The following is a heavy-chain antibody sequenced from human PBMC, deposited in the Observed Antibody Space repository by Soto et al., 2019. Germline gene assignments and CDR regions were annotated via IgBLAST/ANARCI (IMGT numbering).Heavy chain of an antibody. V-gene: IGHV4-4*07. D-gene: IGHD3-16*01. J-gene: IGHJ5*02. Sequence: SEPLSPTWFVSGASIRRCPWSCIRQPAGKGLEWIGRMQHTGNTNYNPSLKSRVTMSVDTSKNQISLKMTSVTAADTAVYFCAKDVSSRRWFDPCGQGILVTGSS. CDR1: GASIRRCP. CDR3: AKDVSSRRWFDP. CDR2: MQHTGNT.